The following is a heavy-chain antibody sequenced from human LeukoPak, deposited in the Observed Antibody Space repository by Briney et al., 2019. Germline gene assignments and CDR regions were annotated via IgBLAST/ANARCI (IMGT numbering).Heavy chain of an antibody. CDR2: INHSGST. J-gene: IGHJ4*02. CDR3: ARVTLFWGGYFDY. CDR1: GGSFSGYY. Sequence: PSETLSLTCAVYGGSFSGYYWSWIRQPPGKGLEWIGEINHSGSTNYNPSLKSRVTISVDTSKNQFSLKLSSVTAADTAVYYCARVTLFWGGYFDYWGQGTLVTVSS. D-gene: IGHD3-16*01. V-gene: IGHV4-34*01.